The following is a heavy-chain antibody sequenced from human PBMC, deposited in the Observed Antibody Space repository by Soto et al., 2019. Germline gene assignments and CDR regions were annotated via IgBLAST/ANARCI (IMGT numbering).Heavy chain of an antibody. CDR3: AKDPGELTTVTRGYFDY. J-gene: IGHJ4*02. Sequence: QVQLVESGGGVVQPGRSLRLSCAASGFTFSSYGMHWVRQAPGKGLEWVAVISYDGSNKYYADCVKGRFTISRDNSTNTLYLQMNSLRAEDTAVYYCAKDPGELTTVTRGYFDYWGQGTLVTVSS. D-gene: IGHD4-17*01. V-gene: IGHV3-30*18. CDR1: GFTFSSYG. CDR2: ISYDGSNK.